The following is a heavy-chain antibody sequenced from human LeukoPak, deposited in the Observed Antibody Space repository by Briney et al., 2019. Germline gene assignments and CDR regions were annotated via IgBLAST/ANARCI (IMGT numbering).Heavy chain of an antibody. Sequence: PSETLSLTCTVSGVSINDYYWTWIRQPAGKGLEWIGQIYPSESPKYNPSLESRVTMSVGTSKKQFSLQLTFVTVADTGVYYCARRASSTGWSFDSWGQGTQVTVSS. J-gene: IGHJ4*02. D-gene: IGHD6-19*01. CDR1: GVSINDYY. CDR2: IYPSESP. V-gene: IGHV4-4*07. CDR3: ARRASSTGWSFDS.